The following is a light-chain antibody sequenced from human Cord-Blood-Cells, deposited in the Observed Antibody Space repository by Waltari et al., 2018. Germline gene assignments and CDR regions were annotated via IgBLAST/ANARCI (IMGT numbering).Light chain of an antibody. CDR3: QQYYSPPIT. V-gene: IGKV4-1*01. CDR1: QSVLYSPNNKNY. Sequence: DIVMTQSPDSLAVSLGERATINCKSSQSVLYSPNNKNYLAWYQQKPGQPPKLLIYWASTRGSWVPDRFVGSGSGTDYPLTISSLQADDVALYYCQQYYSPPITFGQGTRLEIK. J-gene: IGKJ5*01. CDR2: WAS.